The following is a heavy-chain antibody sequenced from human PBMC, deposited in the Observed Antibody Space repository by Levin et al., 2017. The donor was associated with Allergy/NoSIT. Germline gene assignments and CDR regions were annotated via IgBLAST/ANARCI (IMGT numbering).Heavy chain of an antibody. D-gene: IGHD3-3*01. CDR3: AKVLFEDFWSGSGKIGWFDP. CDR2: ISYDENNK. J-gene: IGHJ5*02. Sequence: GGSLRLSCAASGFTFSSYGMHWVRQAPGKGLEWVAVISYDENNKYYADSVKGRFTISRDNSKNTVYLQMSSLRAEDTAVYYCAKVLFEDFWSGSGKIGWFDPWGKGTLVTVSS. V-gene: IGHV3-30*18. CDR1: GFTFSSYG.